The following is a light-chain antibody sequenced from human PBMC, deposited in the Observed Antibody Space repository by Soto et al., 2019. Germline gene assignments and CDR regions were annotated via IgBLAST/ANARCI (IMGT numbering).Light chain of an antibody. CDR3: QQYYSTPYT. J-gene: IGKJ2*01. CDR1: QSVLYSSINKNQ. Sequence: DIVMTQSPDSLAVSLGERGTINCKASQSVLYSSINKNQLAWFQQKPGQPPKLLIYWASTRESGVPDRFSGGGSGTEFTLTISSLQAEDVAVYYCQQYYSTPYTFGQGTKLEIK. CDR2: WAS. V-gene: IGKV4-1*01.